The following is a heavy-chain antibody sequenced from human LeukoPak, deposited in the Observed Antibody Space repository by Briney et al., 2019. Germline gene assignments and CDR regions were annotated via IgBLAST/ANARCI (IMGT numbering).Heavy chain of an antibody. J-gene: IGHJ5*02. CDR1: GFTFSSYG. D-gene: IGHD2-2*01. Sequence: GGSLRLSCAASGFTFSSYGMHWVRQAPGKGLEWVSYISSSGTSTKYADSVKGRFTISRDNAKNSLYLQMSDLRAEDTAVYYCARDSSHIVVVPPVIPVGLDNWFDPWGQGTLVTVSS. V-gene: IGHV3-48*04. CDR2: ISSSGTST. CDR3: ARDSSHIVVVPPVIPVGLDNWFDP.